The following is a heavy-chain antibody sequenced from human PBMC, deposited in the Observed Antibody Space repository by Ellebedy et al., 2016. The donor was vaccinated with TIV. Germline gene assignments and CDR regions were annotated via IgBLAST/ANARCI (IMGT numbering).Heavy chain of an antibody. V-gene: IGHV1-46*01. CDR2: INPSGGRT. CDR1: GYTFTSYY. J-gene: IGHJ4*02. Sequence: ASVKVSXXASGYTFTSYYMHWVRQAPGQGLEGMGIINPSGGRTSYAQKFQGRVTMTRDTSTSTVYMELSSLRSEDTAVYYCAIRYSSGWSLDYWGQGTLVTVSS. CDR3: AIRYSSGWSLDY. D-gene: IGHD6-19*01.